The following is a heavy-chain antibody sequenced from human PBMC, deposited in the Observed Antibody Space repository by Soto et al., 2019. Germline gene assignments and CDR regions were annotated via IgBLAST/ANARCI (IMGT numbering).Heavy chain of an antibody. CDR3: AKAYSSSTLGHYYFGMDV. CDR1: EFTFSSYG. V-gene: IGHV3-30*05. Sequence: QVQLVESGGGVVQPGRSLRLSCAASEFTFSSYGMYWARQAPGKGLEWVAVISYDGSKKYYADSVKGRFTISRDNSKNTLYLQMNSLRDEGTALYYCAKAYSSSTLGHYYFGMDVWGPGTTVTVSS. J-gene: IGHJ6*02. CDR2: ISYDGSKK. D-gene: IGHD6-13*01.